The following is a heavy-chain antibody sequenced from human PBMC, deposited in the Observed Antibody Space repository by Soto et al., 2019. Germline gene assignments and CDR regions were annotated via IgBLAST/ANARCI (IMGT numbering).Heavy chain of an antibody. V-gene: IGHV1-69*05. D-gene: IGHD3-22*01. CDR3: AILMTYYYDSSGYYSWFDP. CDR1: GGTLSIYA. CDR2: IIPIFGTA. Sequence: SVKVFCKASGGTLSIYAISWVRQAPGQGREWMGGIIPIFGTANYAQKFQGRVTMTTDTSTSTAYMELRRLRSDDTAGYYCAILMTYYYDSSGYYSWFDPWGQGTLVTVSS. J-gene: IGHJ5*02.